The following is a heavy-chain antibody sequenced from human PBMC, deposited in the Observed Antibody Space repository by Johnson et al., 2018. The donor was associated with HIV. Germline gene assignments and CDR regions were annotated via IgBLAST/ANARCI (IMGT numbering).Heavy chain of an antibody. V-gene: IGHV3-30*02. D-gene: IGHD6-19*01. J-gene: IGHJ3*02. CDR1: GFTFSNYA. Sequence: QVQLVESGGGVVHPGRSLRLSCAASGFTFSNYAMHWVRQAPGKGLEWVAFIRYDGFNKYFADSVKGRFTISRDNSKNTLHLQMNSLRAEDTAVYYCAKDLRLSSGQWLVQGGAFDIWGQGTMVTVSS. CDR2: IRYDGFNK. CDR3: AKDLRLSSGQWLVQGGAFDI.